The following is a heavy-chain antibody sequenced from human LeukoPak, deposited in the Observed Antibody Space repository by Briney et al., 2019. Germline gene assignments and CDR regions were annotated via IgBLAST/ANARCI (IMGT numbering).Heavy chain of an antibody. V-gene: IGHV3-23*01. CDR3: ASDPPDRAARYMDV. CDR2: ISGNGGST. J-gene: IGHJ6*03. Sequence: GGSLRLSCAASGFTFSNNDMSWVRQAPGKGLEWVSAISGNGGSTDYADSVKGRFSVSRDNSKNTLYLQMNSLRAEDTAVYYCASDPPDRAARYMDVWGKGTTVTVSS. CDR1: GFTFSNND. D-gene: IGHD2-15*01.